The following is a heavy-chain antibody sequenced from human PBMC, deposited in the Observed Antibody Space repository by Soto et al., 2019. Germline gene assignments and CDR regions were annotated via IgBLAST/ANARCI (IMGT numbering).Heavy chain of an antibody. CDR3: ARDSHYDILTGYYNDYYSYGMAV. CDR2: ISAYNGNT. V-gene: IGHV1-18*01. CDR1: GYTFTSYG. D-gene: IGHD3-9*01. Sequence: ASVKVSCKASGYTFTSYGISWVRQAAGQGLEWMGWISAYNGNTNYAQKLQGRVTMTRDTSTSTVYMELSSLRSEDTAVYYCARDSHYDILTGYYNDYYSYGMAVWGQGTTVTVSS. J-gene: IGHJ6*02.